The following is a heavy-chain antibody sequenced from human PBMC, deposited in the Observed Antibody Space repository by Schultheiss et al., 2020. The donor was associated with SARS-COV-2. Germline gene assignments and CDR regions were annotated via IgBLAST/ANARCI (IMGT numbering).Heavy chain of an antibody. CDR3: AKDRVGYCSSTSCPIYYFDY. CDR2: ISSSSSYI. Sequence: GGSLRLSCAASGFTFSDYYMSWIRQAPGKGLEWVSSISSSSSYIYYADSVKGRFTISRDNAKNSLYLQMNSLRAEDTAVYYCAKDRVGYCSSTSCPIYYFDYWGQGTLVTVSS. CDR1: GFTFSDYY. V-gene: IGHV3-11*05. J-gene: IGHJ4*02. D-gene: IGHD2-2*01.